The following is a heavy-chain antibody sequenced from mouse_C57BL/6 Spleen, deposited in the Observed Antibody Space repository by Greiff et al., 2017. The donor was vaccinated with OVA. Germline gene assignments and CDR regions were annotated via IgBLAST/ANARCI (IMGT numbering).Heavy chain of an antibody. CDR2: IYPRSGNT. J-gene: IGHJ3*01. CDR1: GYTFTSYG. V-gene: IGHV1-81*01. CDR3: ARETGTWFAY. Sequence: VQLQQSGAELARPGASVKLSCKASGYTFTSYGISWVKQRTGQGLEWIGEIYPRSGNTYYNEKFKGKGTLTADKSSSTAYMELRSLTSEDSAVYFCARETGTWFAYWGQGTLVTVSA. D-gene: IGHD4-1*01.